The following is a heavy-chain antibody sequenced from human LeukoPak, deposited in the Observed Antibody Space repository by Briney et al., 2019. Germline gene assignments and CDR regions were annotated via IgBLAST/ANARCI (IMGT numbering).Heavy chain of an antibody. V-gene: IGHV3-7*03. J-gene: IGHJ4*02. Sequence: GGSLRLSCVASGFTFGKYWMSWVRQAPGKGLEWVANIKLDGSEKNYVDSVKGRFTISRDNTKNSLYLQTSSLRAEDTAVFYCARNQYDTWSRRGNFDSWGQGTLVIVSS. CDR3: ARNQYDTWSRRGNFDS. D-gene: IGHD3-3*01. CDR2: IKLDGSEK. CDR1: GFTFGKYW.